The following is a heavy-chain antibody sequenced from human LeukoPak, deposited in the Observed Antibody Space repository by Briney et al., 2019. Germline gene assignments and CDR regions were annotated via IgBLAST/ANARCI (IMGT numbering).Heavy chain of an antibody. Sequence: ASVKVSCKASGYTFTSYDINWVRQAPGQGLEWMGWINPNSGGTNYAQKFQGRVTMTRDTSISTAYMELSRLRSDDTAVYYCARDSVTQYSSGPTPNWFDPWGQGTLVTVSS. CDR1: GYTFTSYD. D-gene: IGHD6-19*01. CDR2: INPNSGGT. J-gene: IGHJ5*02. CDR3: ARDSVTQYSSGPTPNWFDP. V-gene: IGHV1-2*02.